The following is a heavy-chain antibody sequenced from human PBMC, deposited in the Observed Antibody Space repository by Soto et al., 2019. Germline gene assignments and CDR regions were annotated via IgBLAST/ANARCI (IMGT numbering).Heavy chain of an antibody. J-gene: IGHJ4*02. CDR2: ISGRGDDT. CDR3: ARAKPTYSSSYFDY. CDR1: GFTFSSYA. D-gene: IGHD3-22*01. V-gene: IGHV3-23*01. Sequence: EVQLLESGGDLVQPGGSLRLSCAASGFTFSSYAMSWVRQAPGKGLGWVSTISGRGDDTYYTDSVKGRFTISRDNSKNTLYVHMNSLRAEDTAVYYCARAKPTYSSSYFDYWGQGTLVTVSS.